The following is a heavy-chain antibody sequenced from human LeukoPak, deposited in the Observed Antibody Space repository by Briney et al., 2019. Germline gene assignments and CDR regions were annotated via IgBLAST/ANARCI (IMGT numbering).Heavy chain of an antibody. V-gene: IGHV3-21*01. Sequence: PGGSLRLSCAASGFTFSIYSLTWVRQAPGKGLEWVSSISSTSTYIYYADSVKGRFTISRDNAQNSLYLQMNSLRGEDTAVYYCTRDRSRAEDDWGQGTLVTVSS. CDR1: GFTFSIYS. J-gene: IGHJ4*02. CDR2: ISSTSTYI. CDR3: TRDRSRAEDD. D-gene: IGHD1-14*01.